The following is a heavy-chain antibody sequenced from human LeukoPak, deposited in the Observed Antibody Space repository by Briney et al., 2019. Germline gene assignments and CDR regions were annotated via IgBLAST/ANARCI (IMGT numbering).Heavy chain of an antibody. CDR3: AKDSVAGTPYFDY. D-gene: IGHD6-19*01. V-gene: IGHV3-23*01. CDR2: ISGSGGST. Sequence: GGSLRLFRAASGFTFSSYAMSWVRQAPGKGLEGVSAISGSGGSTYYADSVKGRFTISRDNSKNTLYLQMNSLRAEDTAVYYCAKDSVAGTPYFDYWGQGTLVTVSS. CDR1: GFTFSSYA. J-gene: IGHJ4*02.